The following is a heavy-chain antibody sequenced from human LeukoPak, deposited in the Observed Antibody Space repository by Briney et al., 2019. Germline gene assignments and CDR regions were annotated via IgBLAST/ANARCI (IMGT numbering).Heavy chain of an antibody. Sequence: RPGGSLRLSCVASGFIFSSYEMTWVRQAPGEGLEWVSCISSSGSTRYYADSVKGRFTISRDNAKNSLYLQMNSLRAEDTAVYYCARESYDSSGYSHDAFDIWGQGTMVTVSS. CDR3: ARESYDSSGYSHDAFDI. V-gene: IGHV3-48*03. D-gene: IGHD3-22*01. CDR1: GFIFSSYE. CDR2: ISSSGSTR. J-gene: IGHJ3*02.